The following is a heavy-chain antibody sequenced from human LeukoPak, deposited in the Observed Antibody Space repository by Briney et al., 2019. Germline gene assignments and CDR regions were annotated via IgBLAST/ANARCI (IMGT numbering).Heavy chain of an antibody. V-gene: IGHV4-59*01. CDR3: ARDSYEAAGTLVY. CDR2: IYYSGST. CDR1: GGSISSYY. D-gene: IGHD6-13*01. Sequence: PSETLSLTCTVSGGSISSYYWSWIRQPPGKGLEWIGYIYYSGSTNYSPSLKSRVTISVDTSKNQFSLKLSSVTAADTAVYYCARDSYEAAGTLVYWGQGTLVTVSS. J-gene: IGHJ4*02.